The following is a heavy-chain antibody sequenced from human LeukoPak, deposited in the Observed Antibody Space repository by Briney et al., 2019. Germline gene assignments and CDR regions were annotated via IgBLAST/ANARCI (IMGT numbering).Heavy chain of an antibody. V-gene: IGHV4-39*01. J-gene: IGHJ3*02. CDR3: ARHSDYVGDSRLDTDSSEM. Sequence: SETLSLTCTVSGGFISSSTYYWIWVRQPPGKGLEWIGTIFYSGNTYYSRSLQSRVTVAVDTSKNQFSLNLHSETAADPAVYYCARHSDYVGDSRLDTDSSEMWGQGTMVTVSS. CDR2: IFYSGNT. D-gene: IGHD4-23*01. CDR1: GGFISSSTYY.